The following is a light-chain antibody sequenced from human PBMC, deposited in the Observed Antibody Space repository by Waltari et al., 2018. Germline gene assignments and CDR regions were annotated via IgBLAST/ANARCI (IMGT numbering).Light chain of an antibody. J-gene: IGLJ2*01. Sequence: QSALPQPRPVSGSPGQSVSISCPGTRRDVGGYIYVSWYRQHPAKAPTMIIFDVNTRPSGVPERFSGSKSGNTASLTISGLQAEDEADYYCCSYAGTSSLTFGGGTQLTVL. CDR1: RRDVGGYIY. V-gene: IGLV2-11*01. CDR2: DVN. CDR3: CSYAGTSSLT.